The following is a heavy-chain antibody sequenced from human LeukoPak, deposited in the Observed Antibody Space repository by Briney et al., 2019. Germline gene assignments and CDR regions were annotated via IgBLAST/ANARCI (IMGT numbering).Heavy chain of an antibody. CDR2: INPSGGAT. CDR1: GYTFTSSY. V-gene: IGHV1-46*01. Sequence: ASVKVSCKASGYTFTSSYMHWVRQAPGQGLEWMGIINPSGGATSYAQKFQGRVTMTWDMSTRAAYMELSGLRSEDTAVYYCAMPTNSATFDSYYYYMDVWGKGTTVTVSS. CDR3: AMPTNSATFDSYYYYMDV. J-gene: IGHJ6*03. D-gene: IGHD2/OR15-2a*01.